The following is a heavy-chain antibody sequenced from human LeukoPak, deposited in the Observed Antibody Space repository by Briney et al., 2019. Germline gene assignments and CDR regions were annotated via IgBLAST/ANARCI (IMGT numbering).Heavy chain of an antibody. CDR2: INPNSGGT. V-gene: IGHV1-2*02. D-gene: IGHD3-10*01. CDR1: GYTFTGYY. CDR3: ARIRFGNYYYYGMDV. J-gene: IGHJ6*02. Sequence: ASVKVSCKASGYTFTGYYMHWVRQAPGQGLEWMGWINPNSGGTNYAQKFQGRVTMTRDTSISTAYMELSRLRSDDTAVYCCARIRFGNYYYYGMDVWGQGTTVTVSS.